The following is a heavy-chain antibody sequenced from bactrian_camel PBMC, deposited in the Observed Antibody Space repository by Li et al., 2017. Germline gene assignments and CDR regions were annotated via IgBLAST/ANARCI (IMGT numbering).Heavy chain of an antibody. CDR1: GYTYRRYC. CDR2: IDSDCST. J-gene: IGHJ4*01. V-gene: IGHV3S26*01. D-gene: IGHD1*01. CDR3: AADARQYAGSWRSLVADSFDH. Sequence: HVQLVESGGGSVQAGGSLRLSCAVSGYTYRRYCMGWFRQAPGQGREGVAVIDSDCSTSYADSVKGRFTISKDNAKNTLYLQMNSLKPEDTAMYYCAADARQYAGSWRSLVADSFDHWGQGTQVTVS.